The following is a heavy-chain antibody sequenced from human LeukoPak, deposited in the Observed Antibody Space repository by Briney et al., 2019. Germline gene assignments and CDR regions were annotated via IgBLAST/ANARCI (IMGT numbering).Heavy chain of an antibody. CDR1: GGSISSYY. Sequence: PSETLSLTCTVSGGSISSYYWSWIRQPPGKGLEWIGYIYDSGSTNYNPSLKSRVTISVDTSKNQFSLKLSSVTAADTAVYYCAREKGYMVRGKLGYWGQGTLVTVSS. J-gene: IGHJ4*02. CDR3: AREKGYMVRGKLGY. V-gene: IGHV4-59*01. D-gene: IGHD3-10*01. CDR2: IYDSGST.